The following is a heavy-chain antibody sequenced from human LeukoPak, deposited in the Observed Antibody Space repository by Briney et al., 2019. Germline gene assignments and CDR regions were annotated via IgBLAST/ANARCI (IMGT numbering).Heavy chain of an antibody. CDR2: TSYDGSNK. V-gene: IGHV3-30*18. D-gene: IGHD6-19*01. J-gene: IGHJ4*02. CDR1: GFTFNSYD. Sequence: PGGSLRLSCEASGFTFNSYDMHWVRQAPGKGLEWVAITSYDGSNKYHADSVKGRFTISRDDSKNTVYLQMNSLRVEDTAVYYCAKGLSSAWSPPTFDFWGQGTLVTVSS. CDR3: AKGLSSAWSPPTFDF.